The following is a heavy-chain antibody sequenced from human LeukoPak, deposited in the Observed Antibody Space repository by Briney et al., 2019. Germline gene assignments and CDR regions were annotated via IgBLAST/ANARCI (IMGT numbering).Heavy chain of an antibody. CDR2: IYYSGST. CDR1: GGSISISSYY. D-gene: IGHD3-22*01. CDR3: ATMYYYDTSGPPIDY. J-gene: IGHJ4*02. V-gene: IGHV4-39*01. Sequence: ASETLSLTCTVSGGSISISSYYWGWIRQPPGKGLEWIGSIYYSGSTYYNPSLKSRVTISVDTSKNQFSLKLSSVTAADTAVYFCATMYYYDTSGPPIDYWGQGTLVTVSS.